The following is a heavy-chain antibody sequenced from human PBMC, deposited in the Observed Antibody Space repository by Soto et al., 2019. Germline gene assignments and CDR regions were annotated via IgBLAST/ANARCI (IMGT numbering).Heavy chain of an antibody. CDR2: INYSGNT. CDR1: GGSARSGNDY. Sequence: SDTLSLTCTVSGGSARSGNDYWSWIRQPPGKGLEFIGSINYSGNTYYNPSLKSRVTLSGDTSKNQFSLKVTSVTATDTGLYYCSRRAPEGFDPWGQGTLVTVSS. J-gene: IGHJ5*02. CDR3: SRRAPEGFDP. V-gene: IGHV4-39*01.